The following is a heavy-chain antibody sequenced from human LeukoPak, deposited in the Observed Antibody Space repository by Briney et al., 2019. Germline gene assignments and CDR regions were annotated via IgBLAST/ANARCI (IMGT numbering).Heavy chain of an antibody. J-gene: IGHJ5*02. CDR2: IIPIFGRA. V-gene: IGHV1-69*01. D-gene: IGHD3-10*01. Sequence: GASVKVSCKASGGTFSSYAISWVRQAPGQGLEWMGGIIPIFGRANYAQKFQGRVTITADESTSTAYMELSSLRSEDTAVYYCARGGAYIWFGELNWFDPWGQGTLVTVSS. CDR1: GGTFSSYA. CDR3: ARGGAYIWFGELNWFDP.